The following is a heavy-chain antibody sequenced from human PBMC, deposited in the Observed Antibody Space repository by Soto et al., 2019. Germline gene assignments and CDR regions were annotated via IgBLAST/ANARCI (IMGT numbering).Heavy chain of an antibody. CDR2: INPILTMS. J-gene: IGHJ4*02. Sequence: SVKVSCKASGDTFSFYTINWVRQAPGLGLEWMGRINPILTMSNYAQKFEGRVTITADKSTNTAYMELSSLRSEDTAMYYCATSYGSGYRAFDYWGQGALVTVSS. CDR3: ATSYGSGYRAFDY. V-gene: IGHV1-69*02. CDR1: GDTFSFYT. D-gene: IGHD3-10*01.